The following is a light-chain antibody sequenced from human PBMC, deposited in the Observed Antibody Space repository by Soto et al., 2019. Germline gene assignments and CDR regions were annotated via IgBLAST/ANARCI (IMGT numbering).Light chain of an antibody. J-gene: IGLJ1*01. V-gene: IGLV2-14*03. Sequence: QSVLTQPASVSGSPGQSITISCTGTSSDVGGYNYVSWYQHHPGEAPKLMIYDVSNRPSGVSNRFSGSKSGNTASLTISGLQPEDEGDYYCRLKKTSNTRQIVFGTGTKVTVL. CDR3: RLKKTSNTRQIV. CDR2: DVS. CDR1: SSDVGGYNY.